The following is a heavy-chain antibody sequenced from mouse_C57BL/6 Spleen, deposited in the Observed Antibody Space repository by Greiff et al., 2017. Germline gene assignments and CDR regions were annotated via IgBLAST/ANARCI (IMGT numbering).Heavy chain of an antibody. J-gene: IGHJ1*03. CDR2: ISNGGGST. CDR1: GFTFSDYY. Sequence: EVKLVESGGGLVQPGGSLKLSCAASGFTFSDYYMYWVRQTPEKRLEWVAYISNGGGSTYYPDTVKGRFPIPRDNAKNSLYLQMSRLKSEDTAMYYCARHGLLRYFDVWGTGTTVTVSS. D-gene: IGHD2-3*01. CDR3: ARHGLLRYFDV. V-gene: IGHV5-12*01.